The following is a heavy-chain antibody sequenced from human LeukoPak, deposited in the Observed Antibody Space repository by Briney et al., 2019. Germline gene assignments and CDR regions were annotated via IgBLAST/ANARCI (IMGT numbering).Heavy chain of an antibody. Sequence: GRSLRLSCAASGFTFTSYAMNWVRQAPGKGLEWVTIVYSDGSNTYYTDSVKGRFTISRDNSKNTVYLEMNSLRAEDTAVYYGARELHLGCMDVWGKGPTVTVS. CDR2: VYSDGSNT. CDR1: GFTFTSYA. V-gene: IGHV3-30*12. J-gene: IGHJ6*04. D-gene: IGHD3-10*01. CDR3: ARELHLGCMDV.